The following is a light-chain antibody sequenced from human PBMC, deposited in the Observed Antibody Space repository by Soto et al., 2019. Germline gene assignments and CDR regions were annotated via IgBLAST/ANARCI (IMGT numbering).Light chain of an antibody. J-gene: IGKJ5*01. V-gene: IGKV3-15*01. CDR2: GAS. CDR1: QSVSSN. Sequence: ELVMTQSPATMSVSPGERATLCCRASQSVSSNLAWYQQKPGQAPGLLIYGASTRATGIPARFSGSGSGTAFTLTISSLQSEDFALYYCQQRSNWPMTFGPGTRRE. CDR3: QQRSNWPMT.